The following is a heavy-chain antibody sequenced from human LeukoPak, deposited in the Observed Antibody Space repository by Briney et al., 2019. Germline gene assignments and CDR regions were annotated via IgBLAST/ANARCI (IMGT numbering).Heavy chain of an antibody. J-gene: IGHJ4*02. CDR3: ARGARKANDY. CDR1: GGSFSGYY. CDR2: INHSGST. V-gene: IGHV4-34*01. D-gene: IGHD1-14*01. Sequence: PSETLSLTCAVYGGSFSGYYWSWIRQPPGKGLEWIGEINHSGSTNYNPSLKSRVTISVDTSKNQFSLKLSSVTAADTAAYYCARGARKANDYWGQGTLVTVSS.